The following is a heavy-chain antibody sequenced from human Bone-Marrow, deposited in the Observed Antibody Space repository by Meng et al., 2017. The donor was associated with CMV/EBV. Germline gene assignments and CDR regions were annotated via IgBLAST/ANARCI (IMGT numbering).Heavy chain of an antibody. CDR1: GGTFSSYA. J-gene: IGHJ4*02. Sequence: SVKVSCKASGGTFSSYAISWVRQAPGQGLEWMGGIIPIFGTANYAQKFQGRVTITTDESTSTAYMELSSLRSEETAVYYCARGQIRGWSGYLDYWGQGHLVNVSS. CDR3: ARGQIRGWSGYLDY. V-gene: IGHV1-69*05. D-gene: IGHD3-3*01. CDR2: IIPIFGTA.